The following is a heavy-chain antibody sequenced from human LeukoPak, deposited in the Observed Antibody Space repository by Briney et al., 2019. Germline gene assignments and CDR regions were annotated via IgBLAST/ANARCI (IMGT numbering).Heavy chain of an antibody. CDR2: IYSGGST. CDR1: GFSVSSNF. D-gene: IGHD1/OR15-1a*01. Sequence: GGSLRLSCAASGFSVSSNFMSWVRQAPGKGLEWVSVIYSGGSTYYADSVKGRFTISRDNSKNTLSLQMNSLRAEDTAVYYCARDGYGNNYMDVWGKGTTVTVSS. CDR3: ARDGYGNNYMDV. V-gene: IGHV3-53*01. J-gene: IGHJ6*03.